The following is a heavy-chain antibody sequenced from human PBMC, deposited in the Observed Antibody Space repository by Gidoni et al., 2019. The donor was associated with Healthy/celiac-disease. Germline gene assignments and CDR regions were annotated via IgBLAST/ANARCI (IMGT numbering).Heavy chain of an antibody. CDR3: ARGMIVVVSSWFDP. CDR2: ISYDGSNK. Sequence: QVQLVESGGGVVQPGRSLRLSCAASGFTFSSYAMHWVRQAPGKGLEWVAVISYDGSNKYYADSVKGRFTISRDNSKNTLYLQMNSLRAEDTAVYYCARGMIVVVSSWFDPWGQGTLVTVSS. D-gene: IGHD3-22*01. J-gene: IGHJ5*02. CDR1: GFTFSSYA. V-gene: IGHV3-30-3*01.